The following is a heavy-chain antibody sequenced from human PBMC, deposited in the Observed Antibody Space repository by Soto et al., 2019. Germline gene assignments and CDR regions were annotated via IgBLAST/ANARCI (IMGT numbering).Heavy chain of an antibody. Sequence: QVQLVESGGGVVQPGRSLRLSCAASGFTFNKFGMHWARQAPGKGLEWVALIWYDGTKKYYAESVQGRFTISRDNSNNTLYLQMSSLRAEDTAVYYCARGVRDFDYWGQGALVTVAS. J-gene: IGHJ4*02. CDR1: GFTFNKFG. CDR2: IWYDGTKK. V-gene: IGHV3-33*08. CDR3: ARGVRDFDY.